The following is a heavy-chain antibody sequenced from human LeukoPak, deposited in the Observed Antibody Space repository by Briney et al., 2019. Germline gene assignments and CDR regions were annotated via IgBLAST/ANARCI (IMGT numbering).Heavy chain of an antibody. V-gene: IGHV7-4-1*02. J-gene: IGHJ4*02. CDR2: INTNTGNP. CDR3: ARDFGPLDY. CDR1: GYTFTGYY. D-gene: IGHD3-10*01. Sequence: EASVKVSCKASGYTFTGYYMHWVRQAPGQGLEWMGWINTNTGNPTYAQGFTGRFVFSLDTSVSTAYLQISSLKAEDTAVYYCARDFGPLDYWGQGTLVTVSS.